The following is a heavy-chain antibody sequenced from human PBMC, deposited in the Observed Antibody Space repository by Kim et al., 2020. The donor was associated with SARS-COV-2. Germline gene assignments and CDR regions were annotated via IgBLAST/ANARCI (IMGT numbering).Heavy chain of an antibody. D-gene: IGHD3-10*01. J-gene: IGHJ4*02. V-gene: IGHV3-64D*09. CDR1: GFTFSSYA. Sequence: GGSLRLSCSASGFTFSSYAMHWVRQAPGKGLECVSAISGTGGSTYYADSVKGRFTISRDNSKNTLYLQMSSLRAEDTAVYYCVFGARAFDYWGQGTLVTASS. CDR3: VFGARAFDY. CDR2: ISGTGGST.